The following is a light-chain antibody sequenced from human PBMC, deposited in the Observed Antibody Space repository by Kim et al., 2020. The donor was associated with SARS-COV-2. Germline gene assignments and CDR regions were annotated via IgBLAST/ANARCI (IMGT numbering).Light chain of an antibody. Sequence: LSPGERATLSCRASQSVSINYLAWYQQRPGQAPRLLIYGASTRATGIPDRFSGSGSGTDFTLTITRLEPEDFAVYYCQQYGRTPYTFGQGTKLEI. CDR2: GAS. V-gene: IGKV3-20*01. CDR1: QSVSINY. CDR3: QQYGRTPYT. J-gene: IGKJ2*01.